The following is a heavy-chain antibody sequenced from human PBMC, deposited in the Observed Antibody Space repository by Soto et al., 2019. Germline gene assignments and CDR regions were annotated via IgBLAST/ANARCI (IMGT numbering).Heavy chain of an antibody. CDR3: ARAGCCGDCQPPRLLDC. J-gene: IGHJ4*02. CDR1: GFTFGDYA. CDR2: IRSQAFGGTA. V-gene: IGHV3-49*04. Sequence: SLRLSCTPSGFTFGDYALTWVRQSPGKGLGWVGFIRSQAFGGTAEYAASVKGRFTISRVDAKSIAYQQMNSLKTEDTAVYYCARAGCCGDCQPPRLLDCWGQGTLVTVSS. D-gene: IGHD2-21*02.